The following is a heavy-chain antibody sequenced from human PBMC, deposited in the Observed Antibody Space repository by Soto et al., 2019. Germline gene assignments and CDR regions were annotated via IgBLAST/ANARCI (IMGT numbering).Heavy chain of an antibody. J-gene: IGHJ5*02. CDR1: GYTFNSHA. Sequence: QGQLMQSGAEVKKPGASVKVSCKASGYTFNSHAIHWMRQAPGQRLEWMGWINAGNGNTYYSEKFKGRVSLTRDTVATTVYMELTSLTSEDPGVYYCARDQSGIGWYVDCFDPWGPGTLVTVSS. D-gene: IGHD6-19*01. CDR3: ARDQSGIGWYVDCFDP. CDR2: INAGNGNT. V-gene: IGHV1-3*01.